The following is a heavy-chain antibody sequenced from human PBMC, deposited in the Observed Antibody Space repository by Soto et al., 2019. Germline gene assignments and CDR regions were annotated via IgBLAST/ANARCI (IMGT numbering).Heavy chain of an antibody. CDR3: ARVPGP. J-gene: IGHJ5*02. CDR2: IYHSGST. D-gene: IGHD7-27*01. Sequence: QLQLQESGSGRVKPSQTLSLTCAVSGGSISSGGYSWSWIRQPPGKGLEWIGYIYHSGSTYYNPSIKSRVTISVDRSKNQFSLKLSSVTAADTAVYYCARVPGPWGQGTLVTVSS. CDR1: GGSISSGGYS. V-gene: IGHV4-30-2*01.